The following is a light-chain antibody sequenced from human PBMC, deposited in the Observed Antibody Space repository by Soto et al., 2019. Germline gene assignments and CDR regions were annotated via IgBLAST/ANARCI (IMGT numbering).Light chain of an antibody. CDR1: QGISNS. J-gene: IGKJ4*01. CDR3: QQYNNLPLT. CDR2: DAS. V-gene: IGKV1-33*01. Sequence: DIQMTQSPSSVSASVGDRVTITCRASQGISNSLNWYQQRPGKAPNLLIYDASNLETGVPSRFSGSGSGTHFTLTISSLQPEDIATYHCQQYNNLPLTFGGGTKVDI.